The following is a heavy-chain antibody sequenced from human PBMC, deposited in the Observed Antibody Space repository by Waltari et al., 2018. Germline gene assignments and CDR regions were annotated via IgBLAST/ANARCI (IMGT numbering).Heavy chain of an antibody. V-gene: IGHV3-48*02. CDR2: ISSSSTTI. J-gene: IGHJ6*04. Sequence: EVQLVESGGGLVQPGGSLGTSWAASEFTFRSSRLTWVRQAPGKGLEWVSYISSSSTTIYYADSVKGRFTISRDNAKNSLYLQMNSLRDEDTAVYYCARENYYGSGTYPMDVWGKGTTVTVSS. D-gene: IGHD3-10*01. CDR3: ARENYYGSGTYPMDV. CDR1: EFTFRSSR.